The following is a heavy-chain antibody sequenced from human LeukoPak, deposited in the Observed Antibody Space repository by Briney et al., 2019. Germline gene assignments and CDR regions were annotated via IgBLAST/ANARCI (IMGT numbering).Heavy chain of an antibody. CDR1: GGTFSSYA. V-gene: IGHV1-69*01. J-gene: IGHJ4*02. Sequence: ASVKVSCKASGGTFSSYAISWVRQAPGQGLEWMGGIIPIFGTANYAQKFQGRVTITADESTSTAYMELSSLRSEDTAVYYCASTDRYDILTGYYATRFDYWGQGTLVTVSS. CDR3: ASTDRYDILTGYYATRFDY. D-gene: IGHD3-9*01. CDR2: IIPIFGTA.